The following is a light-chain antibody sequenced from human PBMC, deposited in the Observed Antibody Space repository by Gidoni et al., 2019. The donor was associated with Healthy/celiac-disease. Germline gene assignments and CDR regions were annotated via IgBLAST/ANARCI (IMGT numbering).Light chain of an antibody. J-gene: IGKJ3*01. CDR3: LQYNNWPPFT. V-gene: IGKV3-15*01. Sequence: EIVMTQSPATLSVSPGERATLPCRASQSVSSNLACYQQQPGQAPRLLIYGASTRATGIQARFSGSGSGTEFTLTIRSLQSEDFAVYFCLQYNNWPPFTFGPGNKVDI. CDR1: QSVSSN. CDR2: GAS.